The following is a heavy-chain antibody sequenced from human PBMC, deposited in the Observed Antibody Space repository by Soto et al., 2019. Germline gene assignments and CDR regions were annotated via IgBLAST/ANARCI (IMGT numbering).Heavy chain of an antibody. CDR1: GFTFDDYT. V-gene: IGHV3-43*01. J-gene: IGHJ4*02. D-gene: IGHD1-26*01. CDR3: AKDKGWERTIEGFDY. CDR2: ISWDGGST. Sequence: GGSLRLSCAASGFTFDDYTMHWVRQAPGKGLEWVSLISWDGGSTYYADSVKGRFTISRDNSKNSLYLQMNSLRTEDTALYYCAKDKGWERTIEGFDYWGQGTLVTVSS.